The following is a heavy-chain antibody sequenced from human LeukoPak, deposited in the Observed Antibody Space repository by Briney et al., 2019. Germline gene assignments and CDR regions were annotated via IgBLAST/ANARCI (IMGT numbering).Heavy chain of an antibody. J-gene: IGHJ4*02. V-gene: IGHV3-7*01. CDR2: IKQDGSEK. Sequence: GGSLRLSCAASGFTFSSYWMSWVRQAPGKGLEWVANIKQDGSEKYYVDSVKGRFTISRDNAKNSLYLQMNSLRAEDTAVYYCVRGPSYGARCDYLDHWGQGALVTVSS. D-gene: IGHD4/OR15-4a*01. CDR3: VRGPSYGARCDYLDH. CDR1: GFTFSSYW.